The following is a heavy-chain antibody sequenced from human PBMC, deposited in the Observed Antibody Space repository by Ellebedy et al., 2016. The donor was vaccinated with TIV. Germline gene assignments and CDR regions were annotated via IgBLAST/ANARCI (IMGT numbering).Heavy chain of an antibody. V-gene: IGHV3-23*01. J-gene: IGHJ4*02. CDR2: ISGSGGSA. D-gene: IGHD5-24*01. CDR1: GFTFSSYA. CDR3: GTVATTFDY. Sequence: PGGSLRLSCAASGFTFSSYAMNWVRRAPGKGLEWISGISGSGGSAYYADSVKGRFTISRDSSKNTLYLQMNSLRAEDTAVYFCGTVATTFDYWGQGTLVTVSS.